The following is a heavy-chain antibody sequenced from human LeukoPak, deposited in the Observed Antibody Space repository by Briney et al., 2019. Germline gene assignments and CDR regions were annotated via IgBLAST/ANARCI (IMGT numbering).Heavy chain of an antibody. J-gene: IGHJ3*01. Sequence: PGGSLRLSCEVSGFTFSHYWMSWVRQAPGKGLEWVANIKEDGIEKHYVDSVKGRFTISRDNAKNTLYLQMDSLRTDDTALYYCGRDSANCTGCAFDLWGQGTMVTISS. D-gene: IGHD2-8*01. CDR2: IKEDGIEK. CDR1: GFTFSHYW. CDR3: GRDSANCTGCAFDL. V-gene: IGHV3-7*01.